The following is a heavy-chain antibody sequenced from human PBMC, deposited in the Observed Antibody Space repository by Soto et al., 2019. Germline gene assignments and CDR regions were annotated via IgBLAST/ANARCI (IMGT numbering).Heavy chain of an antibody. J-gene: IGHJ4*02. V-gene: IGHV3-23*01. CDR3: ATSWELPGEIDY. CDR1: GFTFSSYA. CDR2: ISGSGGST. D-gene: IGHD1-26*01. Sequence: EVQLLESGGGLVQPGGSLRLSCAASGFTFSSYAMSWVRQAPGKGLEWVSAISGSGGSTYYADSVKGRFTISRDNSKNTLYLQMNSLRAEDTAVYYCATSWELPGEIDYWGQGTLVTVSS.